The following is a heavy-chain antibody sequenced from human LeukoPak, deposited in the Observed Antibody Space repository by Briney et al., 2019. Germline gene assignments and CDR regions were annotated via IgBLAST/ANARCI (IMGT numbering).Heavy chain of an antibody. CDR2: IYHSGST. Sequence: SETLSLTCAVSGGSISSSNWWSWVRQPPGQGLEWIGEIYHSGSTNYNPSLKSRVTISVDKSENQFSLKLSSVTAADTAVYYCASRYFDWTRSSYGMDVWGKGTTVTVSS. CDR1: GGSISSSNW. V-gene: IGHV4-4*02. CDR3: ASRYFDWTRSSYGMDV. J-gene: IGHJ6*04. D-gene: IGHD3-9*01.